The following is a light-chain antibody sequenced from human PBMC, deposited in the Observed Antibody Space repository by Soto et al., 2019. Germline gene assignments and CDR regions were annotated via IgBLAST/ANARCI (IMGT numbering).Light chain of an antibody. J-gene: IGKJ1*01. CDR1: QDIRTW. CDR3: LHTDSFPWT. Sequence: IQMTQSPSSVSASVGDRVTIACRASQDIRTWLAWYQQKPGNAPKLLIYVVSSLQSGVPSRFSGSGSGTYFTLTISNLQPEDFATYYCLHTDSFPWTFGQGTKVHIK. CDR2: VVS. V-gene: IGKV1-12*01.